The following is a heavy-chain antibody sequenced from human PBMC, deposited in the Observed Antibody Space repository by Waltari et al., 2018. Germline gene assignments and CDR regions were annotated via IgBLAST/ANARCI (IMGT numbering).Heavy chain of an antibody. D-gene: IGHD1-7*01. V-gene: IGHV1-46*01. J-gene: IGHJ5*02. CDR2: INPSGGST. CDR1: GYTFPSYY. CDR3: AREERITGTTDWFDP. Sequence: QVQLVQSGAEVKKPGASVKVSCKASGYTFPSYYLHWVRQAPGQGLEWMGIINPSGGSTSYAQKFQGRVTMTRDTSTSTVYMELSSLRSEDTAVYYCAREERITGTTDWFDPWGQGTLVTVSS.